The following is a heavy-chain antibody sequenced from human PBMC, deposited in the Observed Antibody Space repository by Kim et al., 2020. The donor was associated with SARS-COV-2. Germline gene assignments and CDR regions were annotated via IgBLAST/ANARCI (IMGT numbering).Heavy chain of an antibody. D-gene: IGHD6-19*01. Sequence: ASVKVSCKASGYTFTSYAMHWVRQAPGQRLEWMGWINAGNGNTKYSQKFQGRVTITRDTSASTAYMELSSLRSEDTAVYYCARAGSYQWPYDYWGQGTLVTVSS. CDR1: GYTFTSYA. J-gene: IGHJ4*02. CDR2: INAGNGNT. CDR3: ARAGSYQWPYDY. V-gene: IGHV1-3*01.